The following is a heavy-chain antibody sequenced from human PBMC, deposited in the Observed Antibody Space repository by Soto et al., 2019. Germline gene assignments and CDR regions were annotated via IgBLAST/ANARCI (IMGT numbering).Heavy chain of an antibody. D-gene: IGHD5-18*01. CDR1: GGTFSSYA. Sequence: QVQLVQSGAEVKKPGSSVKVSCKASGGTFSSYAISWVRQAPGQGLEWMGGIIPIFGTANYAQKFQGRVTITADESTSPAYMELSSLRSEDTAVYYCARVPPPDTAMDDEGYYYYGMDVWGQGTTVTVSS. CDR3: ARVPPPDTAMDDEGYYYYGMDV. CDR2: IIPIFGTA. V-gene: IGHV1-69*12. J-gene: IGHJ6*02.